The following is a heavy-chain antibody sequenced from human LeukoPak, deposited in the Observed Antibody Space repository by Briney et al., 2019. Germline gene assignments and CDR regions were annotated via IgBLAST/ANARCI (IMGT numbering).Heavy chain of an antibody. CDR3: ARDGGRRGWFDP. CDR1: GGSLSSYY. J-gene: IGHJ5*02. V-gene: IGHV4-59*01. CDR2: IYDSGSP. Sequence: SETLSLTCTVSGGSLSSYYWTWIRQPPGKGLEWIGYIYDSGSPNYNPSLKSRVTISLDTSKNQFSLMLNSVTPADTAVYFCARDGGRRGWFDPWGQGTLVTVSS.